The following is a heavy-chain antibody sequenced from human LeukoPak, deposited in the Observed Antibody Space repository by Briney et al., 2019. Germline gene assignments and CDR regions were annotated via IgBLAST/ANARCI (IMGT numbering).Heavy chain of an antibody. V-gene: IGHV3-21*01. CDR3: ARDRFSGSPSGY. D-gene: IGHD1-26*01. Sequence: GGSLRLSCVGSGFDFSDYGMNWVRQAPGKGLEFVSSISSTGGYLYHAESVKGRFTMSRDNAKNSLYLQMNSLRAEDTAVYYCARDRFSGSPSGYWGQGTLVTVSS. CDR2: ISSTGGYL. CDR1: GFDFSDYG. J-gene: IGHJ4*02.